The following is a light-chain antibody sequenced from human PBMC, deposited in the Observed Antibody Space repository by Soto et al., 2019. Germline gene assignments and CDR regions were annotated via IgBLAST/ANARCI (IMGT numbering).Light chain of an antibody. CDR2: SAS. J-gene: IGKJ1*01. CDR3: LQHNTYPWT. Sequence: DIQMTQSPSSLSASVGDRVTITCRASQGVGNDLNWYQEKTGKAPKRLIYSASSLQSGVPSRFSGGGSGTEFTLTISSLQPEDTATYYCLQHNTYPWTFGQGTKVDI. V-gene: IGKV1-17*01. CDR1: QGVGND.